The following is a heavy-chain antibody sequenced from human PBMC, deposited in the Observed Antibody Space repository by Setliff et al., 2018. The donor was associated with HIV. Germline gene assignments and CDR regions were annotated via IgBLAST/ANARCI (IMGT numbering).Heavy chain of an antibody. J-gene: IGHJ3*01. CDR3: ALPRVFDSFHV. V-gene: IGHV1-2*06. Sequence: ASVKVSCTATEFIILANKMNWVRQAPGQGLEWIGRISPDNGAAEYAPQFQGRVIMTVDTSISTAYLEIPRLTSDDAAVYYCALPRVFDSFHVWGQGTMVTVSS. CDR2: ISPDNGAA. CDR1: EFIILANK.